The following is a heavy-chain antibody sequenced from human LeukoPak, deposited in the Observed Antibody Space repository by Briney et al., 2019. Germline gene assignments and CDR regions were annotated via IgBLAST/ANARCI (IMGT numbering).Heavy chain of an antibody. CDR1: GFTFSSYG. Sequence: GGSLRLSCAASGFTFSSYGMHWVRQAPGKGLEWVAVIWDDGSNKYYADSVKGRFTISRDNSKNTLYLQMNSLRAEDTAVYFCARGRREQLWLNLDYWGRGTLVTVSS. CDR3: ARGRREQLWLNLDY. D-gene: IGHD5-18*01. CDR2: IWDDGSNK. V-gene: IGHV3-33*01. J-gene: IGHJ4*02.